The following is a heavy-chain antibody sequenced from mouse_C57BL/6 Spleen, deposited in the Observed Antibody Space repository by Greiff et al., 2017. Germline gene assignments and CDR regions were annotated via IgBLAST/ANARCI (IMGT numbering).Heavy chain of an antibody. CDR2: IWSDGST. J-gene: IGHJ4*01. CDR3: ARHLYYGNYGSYAMDY. Sequence: VQLQESGPGLVAPSQSLSIACTVSGFSLTSYGVHWVRQPPGKGLEWLVVIWSDGSTTYNSALKSRLSISKDNSKSQVFLKMNSLQTDDTAMYYCARHLYYGNYGSYAMDYWGQGTSVTVSS. V-gene: IGHV2-6-1*01. CDR1: GFSLTSYG. D-gene: IGHD2-1*01.